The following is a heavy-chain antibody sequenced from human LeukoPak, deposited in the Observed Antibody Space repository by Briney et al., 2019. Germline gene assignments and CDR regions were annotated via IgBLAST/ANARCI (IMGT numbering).Heavy chain of an antibody. CDR2: IYYSGST. J-gene: IGHJ4*02. Sequence: SETLSLTCTVSGGSINSYYWSWIRQPPGKGLEWIGYIYYSGSTKYNPSLKSRVTISVDTSKNQFSLKLSSVTAADTAVYYCARDRIYGSGSDHFDYWGQGTLVTVSS. CDR3: ARDRIYGSGSDHFDY. D-gene: IGHD3-10*01. CDR1: GGSINSYY. V-gene: IGHV4-59*12.